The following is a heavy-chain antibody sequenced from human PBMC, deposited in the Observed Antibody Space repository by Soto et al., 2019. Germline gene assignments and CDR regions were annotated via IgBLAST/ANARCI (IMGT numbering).Heavy chain of an antibody. J-gene: IGHJ6*03. D-gene: IGHD2-2*03. Sequence: SQTLSLTCAISGDSVSSNSAAWNWIRQSPSRGLEWLGRTYYRSKWYNDYAVSVKSRITINPDTSRNQFSLQLNSVTPEDTAVYYCARDLEIVVVPAAPYYYYYMDVWGKGTTVTVSS. CDR2: TYYRSKWYN. CDR1: GDSVSSNSAA. V-gene: IGHV6-1*01. CDR3: ARDLEIVVVPAAPYYYYYMDV.